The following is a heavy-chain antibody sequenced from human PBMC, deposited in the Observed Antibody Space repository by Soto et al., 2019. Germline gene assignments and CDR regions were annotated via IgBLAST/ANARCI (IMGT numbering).Heavy chain of an antibody. D-gene: IGHD3-16*01. V-gene: IGHV3-30*03. CDR3: ARDGWGSNWYFDL. J-gene: IGHJ2*01. CDR1: GVTFKDYG. Sequence: GGSLRLSCGAPGVTFKDYGMHWVRQAPGKGLEWVAVISYDGKQTYYADSVKGRFTISKDKSKRTLFLQMNSLRVDDTAVYYCARDGWGSNWYFDLWGRGTLVTVS. CDR2: ISYDGKQT.